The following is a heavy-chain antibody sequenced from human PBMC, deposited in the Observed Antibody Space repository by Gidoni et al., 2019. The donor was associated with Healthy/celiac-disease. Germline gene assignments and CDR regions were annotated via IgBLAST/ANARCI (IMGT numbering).Heavy chain of an antibody. CDR3: ARGDYDSSGYPLDY. J-gene: IGHJ4*02. CDR1: GFTVSSNY. V-gene: IGHV3-53*02. Sequence: EVQLVETGGGLFQPGGSLRLSCAASGFTVSSNYMSWVRQAPGKGLEWVSVIYSGGSTYYADSVKGRFTISRDNSKNTLYLQMNSLRAEDTAVYYCARGDYDSSGYPLDYWGQGTLVTVSS. CDR2: IYSGGST. D-gene: IGHD3-22*01.